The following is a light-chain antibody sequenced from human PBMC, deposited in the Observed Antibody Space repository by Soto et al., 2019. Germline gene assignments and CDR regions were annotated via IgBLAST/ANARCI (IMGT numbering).Light chain of an antibody. CDR2: GAS. J-gene: IGKJ4*01. CDR3: QQYNNWPPLT. Sequence: EIVMTQSPATLSVSPGERATLSCRAGQSVSSDLAWYKQKPGQAPRLLIYGASTRATGIPARFSGNGSGTEFTLTISSLQSEDFAVYYCQQYNNWPPLTFGGGTKVDIK. V-gene: IGKV3-15*01. CDR1: QSVSSD.